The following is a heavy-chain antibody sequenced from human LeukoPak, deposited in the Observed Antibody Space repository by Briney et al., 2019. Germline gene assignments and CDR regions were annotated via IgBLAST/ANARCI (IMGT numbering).Heavy chain of an antibody. CDR3: AREKGYYDSSGPGSYGMDV. Sequence: GGSLRLSCAASGFTFSDYYMSWVRQAPGKGLEWVSSISSSSSYIYYADSVKGRFTISRDNAKNSLYLQMNSLRAEDTAVYYCAREKGYYDSSGPGSYGMDVWGQGTTVTVSS. CDR2: ISSSSSYI. CDR1: GFTFSDYY. J-gene: IGHJ6*02. V-gene: IGHV3-21*01. D-gene: IGHD3-22*01.